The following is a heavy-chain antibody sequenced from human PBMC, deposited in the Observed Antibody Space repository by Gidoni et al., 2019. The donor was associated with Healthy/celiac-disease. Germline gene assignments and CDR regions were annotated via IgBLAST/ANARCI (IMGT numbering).Heavy chain of an antibody. CDR3: AKIQGSSGWVHQGYFDY. V-gene: IGHV3-23*01. Sequence: EVQLLESGGGLVQPGGSLRLSCAASGFTFSSYAMSWVRQAPGKGLEWVSAISGSGGSTYYADSVKGRFTISRDNSKNTLYLQMNSLRAEDTAVYYCAKIQGSSGWVHQGYFDYWGQGTLVTVSS. J-gene: IGHJ4*02. D-gene: IGHD6-19*01. CDR1: GFTFSSYA. CDR2: ISGSGGST.